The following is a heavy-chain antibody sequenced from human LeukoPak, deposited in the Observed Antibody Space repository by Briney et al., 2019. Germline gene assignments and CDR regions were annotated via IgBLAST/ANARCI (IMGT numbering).Heavy chain of an antibody. CDR3: ARGPQSYCYMDV. CDR2: IYHSGST. Sequence: SETLSLTCAVSGYSISSGYYYWGWIRQPPGKGLEWIGNIYHSGSTYYNPSLKSRVTISVDTSKNQFSLKLSSVTAADTAVYHCARGPQSYCYMDVWGKGTTVTVSS. CDR1: GYSISSGYYY. V-gene: IGHV4-38-2*01. J-gene: IGHJ6*03.